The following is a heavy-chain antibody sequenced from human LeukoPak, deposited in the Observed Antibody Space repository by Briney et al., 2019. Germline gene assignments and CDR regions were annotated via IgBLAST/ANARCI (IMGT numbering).Heavy chain of an antibody. Sequence: TSETLSLTCTVSGGSISSSSYYWGWIRQPPGKGLEWIGSIYYSGSTYYNPSLKSRVTISVDTSKNQFSLKLSSVTAADTAVYYCARGSWSYYDFWSGYYYGGNFDYWGQGTLVTVSS. D-gene: IGHD3-3*01. V-gene: IGHV4-39*01. CDR3: ARGSWSYYDFWSGYYYGGNFDY. J-gene: IGHJ4*02. CDR2: IYYSGST. CDR1: GGSISSSSYY.